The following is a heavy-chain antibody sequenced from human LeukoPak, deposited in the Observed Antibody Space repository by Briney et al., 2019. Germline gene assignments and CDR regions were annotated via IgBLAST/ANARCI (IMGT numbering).Heavy chain of an antibody. Sequence: GGSLRLSCAASGFTFSSYWMHWVRQAPGKGLVWVSRINSDGSSTSYADSVKGRFTISRDNAKNTLYLQMNSLRAEDTAVYYCARVPGGWLPQGWGQGTLVTVSS. D-gene: IGHD6-19*01. CDR2: INSDGSST. V-gene: IGHV3-74*01. CDR1: GFTFSSYW. CDR3: ARVPGGWLPQG. J-gene: IGHJ4*02.